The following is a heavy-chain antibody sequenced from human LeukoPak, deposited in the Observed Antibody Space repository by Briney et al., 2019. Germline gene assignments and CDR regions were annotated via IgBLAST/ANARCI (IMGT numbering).Heavy chain of an antibody. D-gene: IGHD4-17*01. V-gene: IGHV4-38-2*01. CDR2: IHHSGST. Sequence: SETLSLTCAVSIYSISSGYYWGWIRQPPGKGLEWIGSIHHSGSTYYNPSLKSRVTISVDTSNNQFSLKLTSVTAADTAPYYCARINGDYLIDYWGQGTLVTVSS. CDR3: ARINGDYLIDY. CDR1: IYSISSGYY. J-gene: IGHJ4*02.